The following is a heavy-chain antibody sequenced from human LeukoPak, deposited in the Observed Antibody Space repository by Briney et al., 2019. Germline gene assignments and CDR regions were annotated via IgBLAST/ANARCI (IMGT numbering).Heavy chain of an antibody. J-gene: IGHJ4*02. D-gene: IGHD1-26*01. CDR2: IIPIIGIP. V-gene: IGHV1-69*04. CDR3: ARVRRVGANSVFFYDY. CDR1: GGTFSSYA. Sequence: SVKVCCKASGGTFSSYAFSWVRQAPGQGLEWMGRIIPIIGIPDYAEKFQGRATITADKSTNTAYMELSSPRSEDTAIYYCARVRRVGANSVFFYDYWGQGTLVTVSS.